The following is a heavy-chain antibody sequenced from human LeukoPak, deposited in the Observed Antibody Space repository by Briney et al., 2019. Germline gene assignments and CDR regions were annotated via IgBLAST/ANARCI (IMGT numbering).Heavy chain of an antibody. V-gene: IGHV3-30*02. D-gene: IGHD3-3*01. CDR1: GFNFNTYA. J-gene: IGHJ4*02. Sequence: GGSLRLSCAASGFNFNTYAMHWVRQAPGKGLEWVAFMQFDESDEKYANSVRGRFTISRDNLRNILYLHMNGLRGDDTAVYYCAMCAFWSGFYPLDSWGQGTLVTVSS. CDR2: MQFDESDE. CDR3: AMCAFWSGFYPLDS.